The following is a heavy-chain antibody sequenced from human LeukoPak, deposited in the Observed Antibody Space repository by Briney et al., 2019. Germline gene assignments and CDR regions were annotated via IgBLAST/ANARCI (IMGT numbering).Heavy chain of an antibody. CDR3: ARESGSYDAFDI. J-gene: IGHJ3*02. V-gene: IGHV1-2*02. Sequence: ASVKVSCKASVYTFTGYYMHWVRQAPGQGLEWMGWINPNSGGTNYAQKFQGRVTMTRDTSISTAYMELSRLRSDDTAVYYCARESGSYDAFDIWGQGTMVTVSS. CDR1: VYTFTGYY. CDR2: INPNSGGT. D-gene: IGHD1-26*01.